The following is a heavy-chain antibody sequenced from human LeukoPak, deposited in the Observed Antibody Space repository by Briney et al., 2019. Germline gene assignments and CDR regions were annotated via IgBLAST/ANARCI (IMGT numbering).Heavy chain of an antibody. Sequence: SETLSLTCAVYGGSFSGYYWSWIRLPPGKGLEWIGEINHSGSTNYNPSLKSRVTISVDTSKNQFSLKLSSVTAADTAVYYCARVRQWLVKNYSYMDVWGKGTTVTVSS. CDR2: INHSGST. CDR1: GGSFSGYY. J-gene: IGHJ6*03. V-gene: IGHV4-34*01. D-gene: IGHD6-19*01. CDR3: ARVRQWLVKNYSYMDV.